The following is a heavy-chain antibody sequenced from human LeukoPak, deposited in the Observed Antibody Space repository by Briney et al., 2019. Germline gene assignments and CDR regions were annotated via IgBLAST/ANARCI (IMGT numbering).Heavy chain of an antibody. CDR3: ARSTGVVIIPSYYYGMDV. CDR1: GGSISSYY. Sequence: PSETLSLTCTVSGGSISSYYWSWIRQPAGKGLDWIGRIYTSGSTNYNPSLKSRVTMSVDTSKNQFSLKLSSVTAADTAVYYCARSTGVVIIPSYYYGMDVWGQGTTVTVSS. CDR2: IYTSGST. D-gene: IGHD3-3*01. V-gene: IGHV4-4*07. J-gene: IGHJ6*02.